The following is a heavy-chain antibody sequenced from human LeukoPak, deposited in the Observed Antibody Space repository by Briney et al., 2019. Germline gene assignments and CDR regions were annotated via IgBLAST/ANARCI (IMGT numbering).Heavy chain of an antibody. CDR2: IYPGDSDT. D-gene: IGHD1-26*01. CDR3: ARRLRGSYYDYDY. Sequence: GESLKISCKGSGYRFASYWIGWVRQMPGKGLEWMGIIYPGDSDTRYSPSFQGQVTISADKSISTAYLQWSSLKASDTAMYYCARRLRGSYYDYDYWGQGTLVTVSS. CDR1: GYRFASYW. V-gene: IGHV5-51*01. J-gene: IGHJ4*02.